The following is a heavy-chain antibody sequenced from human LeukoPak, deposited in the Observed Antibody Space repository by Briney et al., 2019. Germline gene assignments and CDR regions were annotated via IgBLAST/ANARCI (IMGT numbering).Heavy chain of an antibody. D-gene: IGHD2-2*01. Sequence: GRSLRLSCAASGFTFSSYGMHWVRQAPGKGLEWVAVISYDGSNKYYADSVKGRFTISRDNSKNTLYLQMNSLRAEDTAVYYCAKDSTPLVVVPATTEYFQHWGQGTLVTVSS. J-gene: IGHJ1*01. CDR2: ISYDGSNK. V-gene: IGHV3-30*18. CDR3: AKDSTPLVVVPATTEYFQH. CDR1: GFTFSSYG.